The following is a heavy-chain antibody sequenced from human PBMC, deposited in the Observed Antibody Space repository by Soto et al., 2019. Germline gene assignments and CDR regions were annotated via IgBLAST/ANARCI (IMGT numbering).Heavy chain of an antibody. Sequence: ASVKVSCKASGYTFASYGISWVRQAPGQGLEWMGWISAYNGNTNYAQKLQGRVTMTTDTSTSTAYMELRSLRSDDTAVYYCARAPAARARHYYYYYGMDVWGQGTTVTVSS. CDR3: ARAPAARARHYYYYYGMDV. CDR1: GYTFASYG. V-gene: IGHV1-18*01. CDR2: ISAYNGNT. D-gene: IGHD6-6*01. J-gene: IGHJ6*02.